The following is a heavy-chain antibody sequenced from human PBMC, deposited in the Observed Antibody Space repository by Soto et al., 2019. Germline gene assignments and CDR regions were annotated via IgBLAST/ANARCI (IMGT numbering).Heavy chain of an antibody. J-gene: IGHJ5*02. CDR3: ARDLPSGYYTLHAINMVRGVIGSPPTNWFDP. D-gene: IGHD3-10*01. Sequence: GGSLRLSCAASGFTFSSYAMHWVRQAPGKGLEWVAVISYDGSNKYYADSVKGRFTISRDNSKNTLYLQMNSLRAEDTAVYYCARDLPSGYYTLHAINMVRGVIGSPPTNWFDPWGQGTLVTVSS. CDR2: ISYDGSNK. CDR1: GFTFSSYA. V-gene: IGHV3-30-3*01.